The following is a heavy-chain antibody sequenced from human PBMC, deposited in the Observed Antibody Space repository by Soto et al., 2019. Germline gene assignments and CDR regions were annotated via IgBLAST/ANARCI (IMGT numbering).Heavy chain of an antibody. V-gene: IGHV3-11*01. D-gene: IGHD3-22*01. CDR1: GFTFSDYY. J-gene: IGHJ4*02. CDR2: ISSSGDII. Sequence: PGGSLRVSCAASGFTFSDYYMSWIRQAPGKWLEWVSYISSSGDIIYYADSMKGRFTISRDNAKNSLYLQMNNLRAEDTAVYYCARDLGYYDSSGYLDYWGQGTLVTVSS. CDR3: ARDLGYYDSSGYLDY.